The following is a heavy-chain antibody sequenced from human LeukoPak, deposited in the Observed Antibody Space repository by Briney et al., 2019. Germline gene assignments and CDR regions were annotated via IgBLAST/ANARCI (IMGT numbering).Heavy chain of an antibody. D-gene: IGHD2-2*01. V-gene: IGHV3-30*02. J-gene: IGHJ3*02. CDR2: IRYDGSNK. Sequence: GGSLRLSCAASGFTFSSYAMSWVRQAPGKGLEWVAFIRYDGSNKYYADSVKGRFTISRDNSKNTLYLQMNSLRAEDTAVYYCAKRQAGYCSSTSCYGMDIWGQGTMVTVSS. CDR3: AKRQAGYCSSTSCYGMDI. CDR1: GFTFSSYA.